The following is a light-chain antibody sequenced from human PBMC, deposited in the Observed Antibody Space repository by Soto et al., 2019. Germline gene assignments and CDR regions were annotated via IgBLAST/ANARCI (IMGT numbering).Light chain of an antibody. V-gene: IGLV3-21*04. CDR1: NVGCKS. Sequence: SYELTQPPSVSVAPGKTARITCGGNNVGCKSVHWYQQKPGQAPVLVIYSDSDRPSAIPERFSGSNSGNTATLTINRVEAGDEADYYCQVWDSGSDHVVFGGGTKLTVL. J-gene: IGLJ3*02. CDR2: SDS. CDR3: QVWDSGSDHVV.